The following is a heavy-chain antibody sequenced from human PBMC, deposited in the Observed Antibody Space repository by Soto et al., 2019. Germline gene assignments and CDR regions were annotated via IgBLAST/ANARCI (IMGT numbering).Heavy chain of an antibody. V-gene: IGHV4-59*01. CDR1: GGSISSYY. Sequence: NPSETLSLTCTVSGGSISSYYWSWIRQPPGKGLEWIGYIYYSGSTNYNPSLKSRVTISVDTSKNQFSLKLSSVTAADTAVYYCASYSSGWYYFDYWGQGTLVTVSS. J-gene: IGHJ4*02. CDR3: ASYSSGWYYFDY. D-gene: IGHD6-19*01. CDR2: IYYSGST.